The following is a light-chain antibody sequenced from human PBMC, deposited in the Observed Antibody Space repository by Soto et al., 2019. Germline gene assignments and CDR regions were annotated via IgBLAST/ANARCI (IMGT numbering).Light chain of an antibody. CDR1: IRDVGSYNL. CDR3: SSYTTTSTLV. V-gene: IGLV2-14*01. CDR2: EVR. J-gene: IGLJ3*02. Sequence: QSALTQPAFVSGSPGQSITIACTGTIRDVGSYNLVSWYQQRPGEAPKLIISEVRNRPSGISYRFTGSKSGNTASLTISGLQTEDEADYYCSSYTTTSTLVFGGGTKVTVL.